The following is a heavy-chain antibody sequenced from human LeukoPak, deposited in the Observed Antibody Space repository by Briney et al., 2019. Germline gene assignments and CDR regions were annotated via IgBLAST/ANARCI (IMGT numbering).Heavy chain of an antibody. D-gene: IGHD2-2*01. CDR3: ARSTSLGYWFDP. J-gene: IGHJ5*02. CDR1: GGAFSSYA. CDR2: IIPVFGTA. V-gene: IGHV1-69*06. Sequence: SVKVSCKASGGAFSSYAISWVRQAPGQGLEWMGGIIPVFGTANYAQKFQGRVTITADKSTSTAYMELSSLRSEDTAVYYCARSTSLGYWFDPWGQGTLVTVSS.